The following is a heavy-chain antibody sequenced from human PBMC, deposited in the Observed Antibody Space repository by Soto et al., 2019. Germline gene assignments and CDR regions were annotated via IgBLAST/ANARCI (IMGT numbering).Heavy chain of an antibody. CDR2: INPNSGGT. D-gene: IGHD2-2*01. J-gene: IGHJ4*02. CDR1: GYTFTGYY. Sequence: ASVKVSCKASGYTFTGYYMHWVRQAPGQGLEWMGWINPNSGGTNYAQKFQGRVTMTRDTSISTAYMELSRLRSDDTAVYYCARGVVVPAATQQWMANVEFDCWGQGSLVTVAS. V-gene: IGHV1-2*02. CDR3: ARGVVVPAATQQWMANVEFDC.